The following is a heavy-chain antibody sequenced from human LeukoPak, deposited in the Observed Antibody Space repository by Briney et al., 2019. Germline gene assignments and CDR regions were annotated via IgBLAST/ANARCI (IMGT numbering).Heavy chain of an antibody. D-gene: IGHD3-9*01. V-gene: IGHV3-30-3*01. CDR2: ISYDGSNK. CDR1: GFTFSSYA. CDR3: AKDRGPLYYDILTGYSPVETH. J-gene: IGHJ4*02. Sequence: PGGSLRPSCAASGFTFSSYAMHWVRQAPGKGLEWVAVISYDGSNKYYADSVKGRFTISRDNSKNTLYLQMNSLRAEDTAVYYCAKDRGPLYYDILTGYSPVETHWGQGTLVTVSS.